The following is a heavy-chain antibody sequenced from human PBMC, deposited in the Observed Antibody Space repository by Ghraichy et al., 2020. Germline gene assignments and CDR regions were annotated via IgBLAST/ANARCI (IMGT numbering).Heavy chain of an antibody. Sequence: SETLSLTCTVSNGSISNYFWSWIRQSPGQGLEWFGYTYYTGSTNYSPSLKSRVTMSVDTSKNQFSLTLSSVTAADTALYYCARNMAIRKRNSYYYYMDVWGKGTTVTVSS. D-gene: IGHD2/OR15-2a*01. J-gene: IGHJ6*03. CDR1: NGSISNYF. CDR2: TYYTGST. CDR3: ARNMAIRKRNSYYYYMDV. V-gene: IGHV4-59*01.